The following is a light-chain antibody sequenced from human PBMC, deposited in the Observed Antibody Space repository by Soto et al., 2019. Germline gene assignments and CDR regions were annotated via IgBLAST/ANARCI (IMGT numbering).Light chain of an antibody. J-gene: IGKJ5*01. CDR3: MQGLQTPPIT. V-gene: IGKV2-28*01. Sequence: RSNHKLFHRNGYNYLHSYPQKPRPSPQLLIYFGSNRASGVPDRFSGSGSGTDFTLKISRVEAEDVGVYYCMQGLQTPPITFGQGTRLE. CDR1: HKLFHRNGYNY. CDR2: FGS.